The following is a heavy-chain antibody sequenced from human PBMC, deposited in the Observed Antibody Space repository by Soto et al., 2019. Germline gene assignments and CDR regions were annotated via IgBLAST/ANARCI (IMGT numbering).Heavy chain of an antibody. CDR3: ARRYCSSTSCLAGFDP. J-gene: IGHJ5*02. CDR1: CGTFNGYY. Sequence: PSETLSLTCAVYCGTFNGYYWRWIRQPPGKGLEWIGEINHRGSTNYNPSLKRRVTISVGTSKNQISLKLTSVTAADTAVYYCARRYCSSTSCLAGFDPRGRGTPVPVSS. CDR2: INHRGST. V-gene: IGHV4-34*01. D-gene: IGHD2-2*01.